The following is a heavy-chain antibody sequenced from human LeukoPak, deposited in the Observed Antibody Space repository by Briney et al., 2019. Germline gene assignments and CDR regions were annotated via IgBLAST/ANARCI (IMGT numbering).Heavy chain of an antibody. CDR2: IYPGDSDT. Sequence: PGESLKISCKGSGYSFTTYWIGWVRQMPGKGLEWMGIIYPGDSDTRYSPSFQGQVTFSVDKSISNAYLQWRSLKASDTAVYYCARIVRYIDIRAFDIWGQGTMVTVSS. CDR1: GYSFTTYW. CDR3: ARIVRYIDIRAFDI. J-gene: IGHJ3*02. V-gene: IGHV5-51*01. D-gene: IGHD5-12*01.